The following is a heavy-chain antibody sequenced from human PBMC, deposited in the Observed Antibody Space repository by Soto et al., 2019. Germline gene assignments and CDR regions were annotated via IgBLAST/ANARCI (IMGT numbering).Heavy chain of an antibody. V-gene: IGHV3-53*02. CDR3: VRENKRYNSSWYSFDS. J-gene: IGHJ5*01. D-gene: IGHD6-13*01. CDR2: IYSGGST. Sequence: EVQLVETGGGVIQPGGSLKLSCVVSGFTVSSNYMSWVRQAPGKGLEWVSVIYSGGSTYNADSVKGRFTISRDNSKNTLFLQMNNLRVEDTAVYYCVRENKRYNSSWYSFDSWGQGTLVIVSS. CDR1: GFTVSSNY.